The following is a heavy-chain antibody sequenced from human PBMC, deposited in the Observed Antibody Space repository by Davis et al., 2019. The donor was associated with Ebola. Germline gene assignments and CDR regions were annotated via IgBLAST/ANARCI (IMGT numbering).Heavy chain of an antibody. D-gene: IGHD1-1*01. CDR1: GYTFTSYG. J-gene: IGHJ4*02. V-gene: IGHV1-18*04. CDR3: ARAQFPTTSDH. Sequence: ASVKVSCRASGYTFTSYGITWVRQAPGQGLEWMGWINPHNGNTNYAQNVQGRVTMTTDTSTSTAYMEVGSLRSDDTAVYYCARAQFPTTSDHWGQGTLVTVSS. CDR2: INPHNGNT.